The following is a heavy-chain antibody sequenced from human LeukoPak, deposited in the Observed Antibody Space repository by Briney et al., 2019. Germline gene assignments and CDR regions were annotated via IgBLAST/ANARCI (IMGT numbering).Heavy chain of an antibody. CDR3: ATGVPCSGGSCYRSPFDY. CDR1: GYTLTELS. D-gene: IGHD2-15*01. V-gene: IGHV1-24*01. Sequence: ASVKVSCKVSGYTLTELSMHWVRQAPGKGLEWMGGFDPEDGETIYAQKFQGRVTMTEDTSTDTAYMELSSLRSEDTTVYYCATGVPCSGGSCYRSPFDYWGQGTLVTVSS. J-gene: IGHJ4*02. CDR2: FDPEDGET.